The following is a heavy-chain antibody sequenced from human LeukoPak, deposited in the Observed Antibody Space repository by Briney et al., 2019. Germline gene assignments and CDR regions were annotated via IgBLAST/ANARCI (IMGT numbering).Heavy chain of an antibody. J-gene: IGHJ3*02. D-gene: IGHD4-17*01. CDR1: GFTFSSYW. Sequence: GGSLRLSCAASGFTFSSYWMSWVRQAPGKGLEWVANIKQDGSEKYYVDSVKGRFTISRDNAKNSLYLQMNSLRAEDTAVYYCAREGFYGDYNDGDAFDIWGQGTMVTASS. CDR3: AREGFYGDYNDGDAFDI. CDR2: IKQDGSEK. V-gene: IGHV3-7*01.